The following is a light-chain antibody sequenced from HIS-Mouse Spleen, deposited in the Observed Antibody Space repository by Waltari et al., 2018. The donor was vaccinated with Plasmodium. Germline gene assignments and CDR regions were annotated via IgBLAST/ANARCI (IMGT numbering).Light chain of an antibody. CDR3: YSTDSSGNHRV. Sequence: SYELTQPPSVSVSPGQTARITCSGDALPKKYAYCYQQKSGQAPVLVIYEDSKRPDGIPERFSGSRSGTMATLTISGAQVEDEADYYCYSTDSSGNHRVFGGGTKLTVL. CDR2: EDS. J-gene: IGLJ3*02. CDR1: ALPKKY. V-gene: IGLV3-10*01.